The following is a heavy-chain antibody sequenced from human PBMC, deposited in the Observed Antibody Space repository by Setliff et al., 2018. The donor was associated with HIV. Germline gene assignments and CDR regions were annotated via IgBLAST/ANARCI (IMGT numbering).Heavy chain of an antibody. D-gene: IGHD2-8*01. J-gene: IGHJ4*02. CDR1: GTSIRDKS. V-gene: IGHV4-4*07. CDR2: LDTDGTT. CDR3: ARNFLYSTFFSSPGPGGSNY. Sequence: SETLSLTCNVSGTSIRDKSWSWIRQPAGKGLEWIGHLDTDGTTEYNPSLNSRVTIFLELSKNPVTLILTSVTAADTAIYYCARNFLYSTFFSSPGPGGSNYWGQGILVTVSS.